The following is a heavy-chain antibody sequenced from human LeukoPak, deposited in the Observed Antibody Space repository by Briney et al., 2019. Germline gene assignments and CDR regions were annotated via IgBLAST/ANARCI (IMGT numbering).Heavy chain of an antibody. CDR1: GFTFGDYA. V-gene: IGHV3-49*04. CDR3: TNSGSYLLAFDI. Sequence: GGSLRLSCTASGFTFGDYAMSWVRQAPGKGLEWVGFIRSKAYGGTTEYAASVKGRFTISRDDSKSIAYLQMNSLKTEDTAVYYCTNSGSYLLAFDIWGQGTMVTVSS. CDR2: IRSKAYGGTT. D-gene: IGHD1-26*01. J-gene: IGHJ3*02.